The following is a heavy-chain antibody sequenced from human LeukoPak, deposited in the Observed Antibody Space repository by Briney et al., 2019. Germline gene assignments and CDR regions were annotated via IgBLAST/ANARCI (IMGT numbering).Heavy chain of an antibody. V-gene: IGHV4-39*01. Sequence: PSETLSLTCTVSGGSISSSSYYWGWIRHPPGKGLEWIGSIYYSGSNYYNPPLKSRVPISVDTPKNQFSVKLSSLTPTNTLVYYCARRWEYGSGSYARWGQGTLVTVSS. D-gene: IGHD3-10*01. J-gene: IGHJ4*02. CDR2: IYYSGSN. CDR3: ARRWEYGSGSYAR. CDR1: GGSISSSSYY.